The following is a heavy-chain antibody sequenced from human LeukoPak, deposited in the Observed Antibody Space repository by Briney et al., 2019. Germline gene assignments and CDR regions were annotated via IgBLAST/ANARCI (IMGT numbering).Heavy chain of an antibody. CDR3: ARVHYYYYMDV. Sequence: PSETLSLTCTVSGGSISSGGYYWSWIRQPPGTGLEWIGYIYHSGSTYYNPSLKSRVTISVDRSKNQFSLKLSSVTAADTAVYYCARVHYYYYMDVWGKGTTVTVSS. CDR2: IYHSGST. CDR1: GGSISSGGYY. V-gene: IGHV4-30-2*01. J-gene: IGHJ6*03.